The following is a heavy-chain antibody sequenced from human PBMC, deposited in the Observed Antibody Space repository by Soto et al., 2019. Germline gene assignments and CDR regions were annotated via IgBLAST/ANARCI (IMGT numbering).Heavy chain of an antibody. CDR1: GGTFSSYA. V-gene: IGHV1-69*13. D-gene: IGHD1-1*01. CDR3: ARGRTTGMYFDY. Sequence: GAGVKVSCKASGGTFSSYAISWGRQAPGQGLEWMGGIIPIFGTANYAQKFQGRVTITADESTSTAYMELSSLRSEDTAVYYCARGRTTGMYFDYWGQGTLITVSS. J-gene: IGHJ4*02. CDR2: IIPIFGTA.